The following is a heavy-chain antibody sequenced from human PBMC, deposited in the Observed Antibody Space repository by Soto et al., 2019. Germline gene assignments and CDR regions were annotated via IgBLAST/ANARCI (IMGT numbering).Heavy chain of an antibody. J-gene: IGHJ4*02. V-gene: IGHV3-30*18. CDR2: ISYDGSNK. CDR1: GFTFSSYG. CDR3: AKYRGLRYDGSGGGYYFDY. Sequence: QVQLVESGGGVVQPGRSLRLSCAASGFTFSSYGMHWVRQAPGKGLEWVAVISYDGSNKYYADSVKGRFTISRDNFKNTLYLQMNSLRAEDTAVYYLAKYRGLRYDGSGGGYYFDYWGQGTLVTVSS. D-gene: IGHD3-10*01.